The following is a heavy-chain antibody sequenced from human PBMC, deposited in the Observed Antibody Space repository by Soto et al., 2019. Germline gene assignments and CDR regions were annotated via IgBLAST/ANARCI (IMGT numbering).Heavy chain of an antibody. CDR1: GGSISSGDYY. D-gene: IGHD3-3*01. Sequence: PSETLSLTCTVSGGSISSGDYYWSWIRQPPGKGLEWIGYIYYSGSTYYNPPLKSRVTISVDTSKNQFSLKLSSVTAADTAVYYCARVGYDFWSGYYKGWFDPWGQGTLVTVSS. V-gene: IGHV4-30-4*01. CDR3: ARVGYDFWSGYYKGWFDP. J-gene: IGHJ5*02. CDR2: IYYSGST.